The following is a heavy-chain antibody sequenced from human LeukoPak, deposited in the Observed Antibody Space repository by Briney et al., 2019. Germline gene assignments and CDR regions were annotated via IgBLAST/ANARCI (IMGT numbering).Heavy chain of an antibody. CDR1: GGSFSGYY. CDR3: ARGRSADSMVRGVLIDY. V-gene: IGHV4-34*01. D-gene: IGHD3-10*01. Sequence: SETLSLTCAVSGGSFSGYYWSWIRQPPGKGLEWVWEINHSGSTNYNPSLKSRVTISVDTSKHQFSLKLSAVTAADTAVCYCARGRSADSMVRGVLIDYWGQGTLVSVSS. J-gene: IGHJ4*02. CDR2: INHSGST.